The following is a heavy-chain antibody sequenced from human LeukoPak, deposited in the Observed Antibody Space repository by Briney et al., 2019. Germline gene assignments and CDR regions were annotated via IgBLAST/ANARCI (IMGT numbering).Heavy chain of an antibody. CDR2: ISDSGGST. V-gene: IGHV3-23*01. Sequence: GGSLRLSCAASGFIFSNYAMNWVRQAPGKGLEGVSPISDSGGSTYNADSVKGRFPISRHNSKDTVYLQMNSLRAGDTAVYYCAKDFWSSSPEAMSEYFQHWGQGTLVTVSS. CDR1: GFIFSNYA. J-gene: IGHJ1*01. CDR3: AKDFWSSSPEAMSEYFQH. D-gene: IGHD3-3*01.